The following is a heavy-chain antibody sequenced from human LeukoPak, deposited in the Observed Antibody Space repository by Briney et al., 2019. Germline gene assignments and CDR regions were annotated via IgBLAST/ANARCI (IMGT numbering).Heavy chain of an antibody. V-gene: IGHV3-21*01. CDR3: ARDPVSSCFDY. D-gene: IGHD6-19*01. J-gene: IGHJ4*02. Sequence: GGSLRLSCAASGFTFSSYSMNWVRQAPGKGLEWVSSITNSGRYIYYADSVKGRFTISRDNAKNTLYLQMNSLRAEDTAVYYCARDPVSSCFDYWGQGTLVTVSS. CDR2: ITNSGRYI. CDR1: GFTFSSYS.